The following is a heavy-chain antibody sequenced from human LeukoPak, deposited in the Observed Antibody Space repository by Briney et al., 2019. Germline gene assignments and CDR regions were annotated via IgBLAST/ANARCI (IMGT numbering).Heavy chain of an antibody. CDR2: MNPNSGNT. D-gene: IGHD3-10*01. Sequence: GASVKVSCKASGYTFTSYDINWVRQATGQGLEWMGWMNPNSGNTGYAQKFQGRVTMTRNTSISTAYMELSSLRSEDTAVYYCARGHIDYGSGSYCLDYWGQGTLATVSS. CDR3: ARGHIDYGSGSYCLDY. V-gene: IGHV1-8*01. CDR1: GYTFTSYD. J-gene: IGHJ4*02.